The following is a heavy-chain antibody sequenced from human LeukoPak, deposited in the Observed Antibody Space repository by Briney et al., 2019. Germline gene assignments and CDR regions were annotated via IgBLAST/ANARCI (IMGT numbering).Heavy chain of an antibody. CDR3: ARARESLKDGVRGGRENWFDP. CDR1: GFTFSSYA. D-gene: IGHD3-10*01. Sequence: GGSLRLSCAASGFTFSSYAMHWVRQAPGKGLEWVAVISYDGSNKYYADFVKGRFTISEDNSKNTLYLQMNSLRAEDTAVYYCARARESLKDGVRGGRENWFDPWGQGTLVTVSS. CDR2: ISYDGSNK. V-gene: IGHV3-30*03. J-gene: IGHJ5*02.